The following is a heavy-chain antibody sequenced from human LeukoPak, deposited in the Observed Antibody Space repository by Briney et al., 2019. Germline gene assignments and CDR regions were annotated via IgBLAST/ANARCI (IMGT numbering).Heavy chain of an antibody. V-gene: IGHV1-46*01. D-gene: IGHD5-18*01. CDR2: INPSGGST. CDR1: GYTFTNNA. J-gene: IGHJ4*02. Sequence: GASVKVSCKTSGYTFTNNAINWVRQAPGQGLEWMGIINPSGGSTSYAQKFQGRVTMTRDTSTSTVYMELSSLRSEDTAVYYCAREIGPIQLHLWGSAFDSWGQGTLVTVSS. CDR3: AREIGPIQLHLWGSAFDS.